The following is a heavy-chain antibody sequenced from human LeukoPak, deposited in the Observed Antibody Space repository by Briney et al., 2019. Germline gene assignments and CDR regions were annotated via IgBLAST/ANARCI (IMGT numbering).Heavy chain of an antibody. J-gene: IGHJ6*02. D-gene: IGHD3-22*01. Sequence: GGSLRLSCAASGFTFSSYAMHWVRQAPGKGLEYVSAISSNGGSTYYANSVKGGFTISRDNSKNTLYLQMGSLRAEDMAVYYCARGTAYYYDSSGTDVWGQGTTVTVSS. CDR3: ARGTAYYYDSSGTDV. CDR2: ISSNGGST. CDR1: GFTFSSYA. V-gene: IGHV3-64*01.